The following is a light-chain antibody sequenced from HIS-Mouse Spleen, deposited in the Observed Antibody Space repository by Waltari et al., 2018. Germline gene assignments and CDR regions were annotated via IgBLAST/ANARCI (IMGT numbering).Light chain of an antibody. CDR1: SSDVGGYNY. CDR2: EVS. Sequence: QSALTQPPSASGSPGQSVTISCTGTSSDVGGYNYVPSYQQHPGKAPQRMIYEVSKRPSGVPDRFSGSKSGNTASLTVSGLQAEDEADYYCSSYAGSNNLGVFGGGTKLTVL. V-gene: IGLV2-8*01. J-gene: IGLJ2*01. CDR3: SSYAGSNNLGV.